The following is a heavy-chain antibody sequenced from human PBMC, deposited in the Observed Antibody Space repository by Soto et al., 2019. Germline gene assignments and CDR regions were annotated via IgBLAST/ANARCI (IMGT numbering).Heavy chain of an antibody. Sequence: SLRLSCAASGFTFSSYGIHWVRQAPGKGLEWVAVISYDGSNKYYADSVKGRFTISRDNSKNTLYLQMNSLRAEDTAVYYCAKARSPSGYDYFDAFDIWGQGTMVTVSS. CDR1: GFTFSSYG. CDR3: AKARSPSGYDYFDAFDI. D-gene: IGHD5-12*01. J-gene: IGHJ3*02. CDR2: ISYDGSNK. V-gene: IGHV3-30*18.